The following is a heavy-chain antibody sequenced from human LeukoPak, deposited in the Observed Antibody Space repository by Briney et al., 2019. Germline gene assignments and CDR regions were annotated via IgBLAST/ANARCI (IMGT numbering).Heavy chain of an antibody. V-gene: IGHV3-30-3*01. Sequence: PGRSLRLSCAASGFTFSSYAMHWVRQAPGKGLEWVAVISYDGSNKYYADSVKGRFTISRDNSKNTLYLQMNSLRAEDTAVYYCARGTMSSGRDYRGQGTLVTVSS. CDR1: GFTFSSYA. D-gene: IGHD3-22*01. CDR2: ISYDGSNK. J-gene: IGHJ4*02. CDR3: ARGTMSSGRDY.